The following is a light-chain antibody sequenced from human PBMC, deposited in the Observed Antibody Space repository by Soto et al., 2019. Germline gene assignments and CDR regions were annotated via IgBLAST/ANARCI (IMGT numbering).Light chain of an antibody. CDR2: DAS. Sequence: DLPMTQSPSSLSASVGDRVTITCQASQDISNYLNWYQQKPGKAPKLLIYDASNLETGVPSRFSGSGSGTDFTFTISSLQPEDIATYYCQQYDKTPFFGGGTKVEIK. CDR1: QDISNY. V-gene: IGKV1-33*01. J-gene: IGKJ4*01. CDR3: QQYDKTPF.